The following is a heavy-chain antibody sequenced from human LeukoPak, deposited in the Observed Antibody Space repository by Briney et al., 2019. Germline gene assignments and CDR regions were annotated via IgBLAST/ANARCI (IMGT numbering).Heavy chain of an antibody. CDR2: IYYSGST. D-gene: IGHD1-26*01. Sequence: SETLSLTCTVSGVSINSYYWSWLRQPPGKGLEWIGYIYYSGSTNYNPSLKSRVTISVDTSKNQFSLKLSSVTAADTAVYYCARDGATRGDAFDIWGQGTMVTVSS. V-gene: IGHV4-59*01. CDR1: GVSINSYY. CDR3: ARDGATRGDAFDI. J-gene: IGHJ3*02.